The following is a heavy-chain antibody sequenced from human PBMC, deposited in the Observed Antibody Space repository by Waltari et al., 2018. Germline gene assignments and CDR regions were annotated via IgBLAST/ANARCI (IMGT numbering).Heavy chain of an antibody. V-gene: IGHV3-33*08. D-gene: IGHD6-6*01. Sequence: QVQLVESGGGVVQPGRSLRLSCAASGFTFSSSGMHWVRQAPGKGLEWVAVIWYDGSNKYYADSVKGRFTISRDNSKNTLYLQMNSLRAEDTAMYYCATSRPYMDVWGKGTTVTVSS. CDR1: GFTFSSSG. J-gene: IGHJ6*03. CDR3: ATSRPYMDV. CDR2: IWYDGSNK.